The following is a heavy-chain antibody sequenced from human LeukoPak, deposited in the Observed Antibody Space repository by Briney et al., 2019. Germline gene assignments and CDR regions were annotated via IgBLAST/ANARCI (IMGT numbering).Heavy chain of an antibody. CDR1: GFTISSYS. Sequence: GGSLRLSCAASGFTISSYSINWVRQAPGKGLEWVSSISSSSSYIYSADSVKGRFTISRDNAKNSLYLQMNSLRAEDTAVYYCARDRGIVGAMSYFDYWGQGTLVTVSS. V-gene: IGHV3-21*01. CDR3: ARDRGIVGAMSYFDY. D-gene: IGHD1-26*01. J-gene: IGHJ4*02. CDR2: ISSSSSYI.